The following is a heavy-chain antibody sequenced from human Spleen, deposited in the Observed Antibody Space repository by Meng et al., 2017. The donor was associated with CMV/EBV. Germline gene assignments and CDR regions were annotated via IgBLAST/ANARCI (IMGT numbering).Heavy chain of an antibody. J-gene: IGHJ4*02. Sequence: AASGFAFSNYWMHWVRQAPGKGLTWVSRINGDGSATNYADSVKGRFTISRDNAKNTLSLQMNSLRAEDTAVYYCTRGGGYSYGPFDYWGQGNLVTVSS. D-gene: IGHD5-18*01. CDR1: GFAFSNYW. V-gene: IGHV3-74*01. CDR3: TRGGGYSYGPFDY. CDR2: INGDGSAT.